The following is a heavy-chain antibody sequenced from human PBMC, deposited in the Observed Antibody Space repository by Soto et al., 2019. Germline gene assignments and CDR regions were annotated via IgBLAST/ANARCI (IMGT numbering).Heavy chain of an antibody. CDR2: ISAYNGNT. J-gene: IGHJ6*02. CDR3: ARDLFIGRGEFLYGMDV. D-gene: IGHD3-10*01. CDR1: GYTFTNYG. Sequence: QVQLVQSGAEVKKPGASVKVSCKASGYTFTNYGISWVRQAPGQGLEWMGWISAYNGNTNYAQKLQGRVTMTTDTSTSTADMELRSLRSDDTAGYYSARDLFIGRGEFLYGMDVWGQGTTVTVSS. V-gene: IGHV1-18*01.